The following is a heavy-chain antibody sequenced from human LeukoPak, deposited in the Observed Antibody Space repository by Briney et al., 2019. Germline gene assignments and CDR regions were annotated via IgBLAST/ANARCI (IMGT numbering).Heavy chain of an antibody. V-gene: IGHV1-69*06. CDR2: IIPIFGTA. D-gene: IGHD6-13*01. CDR1: GGTFGSYA. CDR3: ARDLGLAAAGNFFVY. Sequence: SVKVSCKASGGTFGSYAISWVRQAPGQGLEWMGGIIPIFGTANYAQKFQGRVTITADKSTSTAYMELSSLRSEDTAVYYCARDLGLAAAGNFFVYWGQGTLVTVSS. J-gene: IGHJ4*02.